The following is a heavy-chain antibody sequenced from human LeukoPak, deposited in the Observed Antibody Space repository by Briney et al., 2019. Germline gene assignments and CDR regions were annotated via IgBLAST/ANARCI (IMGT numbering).Heavy chain of an antibody. V-gene: IGHV4-34*01. CDR3: AREEAWSSSSLGGFDP. J-gene: IGHJ5*02. CDR1: GGSFSGYC. D-gene: IGHD6-6*01. CDR2: INHSGGT. Sequence: SETLSLTCAVYGGSFSGYCWSWIRQPPGKGLEWIGEINHSGGTNYNPSLMGRVTISVDTSKNQFSLKLTSVTATDTAVYYCAREEAWSSSSLGGFDPWGQGTLVTVSS.